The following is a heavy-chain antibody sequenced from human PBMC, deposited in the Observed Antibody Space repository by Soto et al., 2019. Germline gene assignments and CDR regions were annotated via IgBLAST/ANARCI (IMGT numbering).Heavy chain of an antibody. CDR1: GFSLSTSGVG. Sequence: QNTLKESGHTLVKPTQNLPLTCTFSGFSLSTSGVGVGWIHPPPGKAMEWLAVIYWDDCMNYRPSLKSRLTITKDTSTNQVVLTMTNTDPVDTATYYCAHKDSVDSCVDYWGQGTLVTVSS. J-gene: IGHJ4*02. V-gene: IGHV2-5*02. D-gene: IGHD2-15*01. CDR3: AHKDSVDSCVDY. CDR2: IYWDDCM.